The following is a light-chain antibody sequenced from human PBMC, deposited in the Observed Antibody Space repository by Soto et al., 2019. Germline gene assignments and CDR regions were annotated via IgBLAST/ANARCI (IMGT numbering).Light chain of an antibody. V-gene: IGLV1-47*02. CDR3: AAWDDSLSVGV. J-gene: IGLJ2*01. Sequence: QPVLTQPPSASGTPGQRVTISCSGSSSNIGSNFVYWYQQLPGTAPKLLMHSNNQRPSGVPDRFSGSKSGTSASLAISGLRSEDEADYYCAAWDDSLSVGVFGGGTKLTVL. CDR1: SSNIGSNF. CDR2: SNN.